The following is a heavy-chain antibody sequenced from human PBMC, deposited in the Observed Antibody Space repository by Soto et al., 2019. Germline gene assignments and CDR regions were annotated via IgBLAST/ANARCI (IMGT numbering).Heavy chain of an antibody. CDR1: PFTFSNAW. V-gene: IGHV3-15*01. CDR3: TPASTYTKNY. D-gene: IGHD1-1*01. Sequence: GVSLRLSCSASPFTFSNAWLSWVRESPGKGLAWVGRIKSKTDGGTTDYTAPVKGRFTISRDDSKTTLYLQMNSLNTEDTAVYYCTPASTYTKNYWRQATLVTVSS. J-gene: IGHJ4*02. CDR2: IKSKTDGGTT.